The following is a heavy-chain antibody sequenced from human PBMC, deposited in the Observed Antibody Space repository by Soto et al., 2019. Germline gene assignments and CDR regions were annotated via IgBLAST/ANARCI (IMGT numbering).Heavy chain of an antibody. V-gene: IGHV1-18*01. CDR2: ISTYNGNT. CDR3: ARDPYHVLMVNAPNLYGMDV. CDR1: GYTFTTYD. Sequence: QVQLVQSGAEVKKPGASVKVSCKASGYTFTTYDISWVRQAPGQGREWMGRISTYNGNTNYPQSLQGRLTMTTDTSTTTASMELRNLRSDDTAVYYCARDPYHVLMVNAPNLYGMDVWGQGTTVTSSS. D-gene: IGHD2-8*01. J-gene: IGHJ6*02.